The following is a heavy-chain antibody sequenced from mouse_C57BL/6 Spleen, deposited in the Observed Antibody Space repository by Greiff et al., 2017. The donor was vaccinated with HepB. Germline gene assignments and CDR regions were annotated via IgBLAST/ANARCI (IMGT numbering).Heavy chain of an antibody. CDR3: ARDEGYYGSSGWVAY. D-gene: IGHD1-1*01. CDR2: INYDGSST. Sequence: VKLVESEGGLVQPGSSIKLSCTASGFTFSDYYMAWVRQVPEKGLEWVANINYDGSSTYYLDSLKSRFIISRDNAKNILYLQMSSLKSEDTATYYCARDEGYYGSSGWVAYWGQGTLVTVSA. J-gene: IGHJ3*01. CDR1: GFTFSDYY. V-gene: IGHV5-16*01.